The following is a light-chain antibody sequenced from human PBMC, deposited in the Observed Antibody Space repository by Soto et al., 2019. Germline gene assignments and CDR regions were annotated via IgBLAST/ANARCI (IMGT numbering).Light chain of an antibody. CDR3: AAWDDSLRGFV. V-gene: IGLV1-44*01. Sequence: QSVLTQPPSASGTPGQRVPISCSGTGSNIGSNTVNWYQHLPGAAPKLLIYRTSQRPSGVPDRFSGSKSGTSASLVISGLRSEDAADYYCAAWDDSLRGFVFGTGTQLTVL. CDR1: GSNIGSNT. CDR2: RTS. J-gene: IGLJ1*01.